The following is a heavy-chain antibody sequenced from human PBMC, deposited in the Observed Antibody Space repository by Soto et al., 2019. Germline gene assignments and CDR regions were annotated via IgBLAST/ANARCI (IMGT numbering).Heavy chain of an antibody. Sequence: EVQLVESGGGLVQPGGSLRLSCAASEFTFSGRSVHGVRQAAGKGLVWVSGIDKVGTDSTYADSVKGRFTSSRDNAKNTVYLQMNSLRGEDTAVYYCARGWFGPDVWGKGTTVTVSS. D-gene: IGHD3-10*01. CDR2: IDKVGTDS. V-gene: IGHV3-74*01. CDR1: EFTFSGRS. J-gene: IGHJ6*03. CDR3: ARGWFGPDV.